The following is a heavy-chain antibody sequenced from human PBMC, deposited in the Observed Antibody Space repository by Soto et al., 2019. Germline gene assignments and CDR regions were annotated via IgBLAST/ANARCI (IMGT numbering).Heavy chain of an antibody. Sequence: EVQLLESGGGLVQPGGSLRLSCAASGFTLSSYAMSWVRQAPGKGLEWVSGISGNGGSTYYADSVKGRFIISRDNSKNTLYLQMNSPRAEDTAVYYCAKRFGGGTPYWGQGTLVTVSS. V-gene: IGHV3-23*01. CDR3: AKRFGGGTPY. D-gene: IGHD2-15*01. J-gene: IGHJ4*02. CDR2: ISGNGGST. CDR1: GFTLSSYA.